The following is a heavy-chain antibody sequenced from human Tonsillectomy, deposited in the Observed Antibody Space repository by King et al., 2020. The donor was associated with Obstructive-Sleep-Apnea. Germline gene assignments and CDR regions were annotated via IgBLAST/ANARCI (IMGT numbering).Heavy chain of an antibody. V-gene: IGHV3-72*01. CDR2: SKNEVHSYST. Sequence: VQLVESGGGLVQPGGSLRLSCAASGFTFSDHFMDWVRQAPGKGLEWVGRSKNEVHSYSTEYSASMKGRFTISRDDSKKSLFLQMNSLRAEDTAMYFCAGYLSGTPYWGQGTLVTVSS. D-gene: IGHD6-13*01. CDR1: GFTFSDHF. J-gene: IGHJ4*02. CDR3: AGYLSGTPY.